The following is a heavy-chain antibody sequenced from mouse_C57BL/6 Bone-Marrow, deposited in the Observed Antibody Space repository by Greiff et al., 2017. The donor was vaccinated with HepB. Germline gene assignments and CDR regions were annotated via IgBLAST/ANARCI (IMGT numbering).Heavy chain of an antibody. V-gene: IGHV1-7*01. D-gene: IGHD2-4*01. J-gene: IGHJ3*01. CDR3: ARRDYGDEAWLAY. CDR2: INPSSGYT. Sequence: QVQLQQPGAELVRPGASVKLSCKASGYTFTSYWMHWVKQRPGQGLEWIGYINPSSGYTKYNQKFKDKATLTADKSSSTAYMQLSSLTYEDSAVYYCARRDYGDEAWLAYWGQGTLVTVSA. CDR1: GYTFTSYW.